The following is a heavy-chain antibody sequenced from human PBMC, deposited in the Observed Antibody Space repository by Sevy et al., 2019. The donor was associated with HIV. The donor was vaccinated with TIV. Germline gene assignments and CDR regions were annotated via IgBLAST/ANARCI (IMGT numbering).Heavy chain of an antibody. J-gene: IGHJ2*01. D-gene: IGHD3-3*01. CDR2: IYYSGST. CDR1: GGSISSYY. CDR3: ASVLTIFVVVIIPEKVFDL. V-gene: IGHV4-59*01. Sequence: SETLSLTCTVSGGSISSYYWSWIRQPPGKGLEWIGYIYYSGSTNYNPSLKSRVTISVDTSKNQFSLKLSSVTAADTAVYYCASVLTIFVVVIIPEKVFDLWGRGTLVTVSS.